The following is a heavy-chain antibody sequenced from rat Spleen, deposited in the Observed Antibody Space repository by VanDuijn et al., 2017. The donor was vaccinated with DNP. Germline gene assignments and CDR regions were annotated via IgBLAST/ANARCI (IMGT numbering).Heavy chain of an antibody. Sequence: EVQLVETGGGLVQPGRSLKLSCVASGFTFSSYWMYWIRQAPTKGLEWVASISFEGSNTYYGDSVKGRFTISRDNAKSILYLQMNSLRSEDTATYYCARLTSGMIAYYFPYWGQGVMVTVSS. CDR3: ARLTSGMIAYYFPY. CDR2: ISFEGSNT. CDR1: GFTFSSYW. D-gene: IGHD1-7*01. J-gene: IGHJ2*01. V-gene: IGHV5-22*01.